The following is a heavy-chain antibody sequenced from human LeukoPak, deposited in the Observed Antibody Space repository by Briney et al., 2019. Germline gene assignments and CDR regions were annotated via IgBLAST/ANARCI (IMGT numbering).Heavy chain of an antibody. CDR2: ISYDGSKK. V-gene: IGHV3-30*03. CDR3: ARANGQLWTTPDY. D-gene: IGHD5-18*01. Sequence: GGSLRLSCAAPGFTFSSYGMHWVRQPQGEGLEWVAVISYDGSKKSSAESVKGRFTISRDNSKNTLYLQMNSLRPEDTAVYFCARANGQLWTTPDYWGQGTLVTISS. J-gene: IGHJ4*02. CDR1: GFTFSSYG.